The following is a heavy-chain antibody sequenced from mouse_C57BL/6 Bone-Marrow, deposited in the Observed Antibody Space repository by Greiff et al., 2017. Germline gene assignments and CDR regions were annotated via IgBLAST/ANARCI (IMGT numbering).Heavy chain of an antibody. CDR1: GFTFSDYY. V-gene: IGHV5-12*01. CDR3: AREDMSTTRDYYAMDY. D-gene: IGHD2-4*01. Sequence: DVHLVESGGGLVQPGGSLKLSCAASGFTFSDYYMYWVRQTPEKRLEWVAYISNGGGSTYYPDTVKGRFTISRDNAKNTLYLQMSRLKSEDTAMYYCAREDMSTTRDYYAMDYWGQGTSVTVSS. CDR2: ISNGGGST. J-gene: IGHJ4*01.